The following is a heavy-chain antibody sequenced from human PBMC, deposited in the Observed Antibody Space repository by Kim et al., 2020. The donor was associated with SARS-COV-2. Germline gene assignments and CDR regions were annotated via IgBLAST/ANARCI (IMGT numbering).Heavy chain of an antibody. CDR1: GFTFSSYS. J-gene: IGHJ6*02. CDR2: ISSSSSTI. CDR3: ASLWGMDV. V-gene: IGHV3-48*01. Sequence: GGSLRLSCAASGFTFSSYSMNWVHQAPGKGLEWVSYISSSSSTIYYADSVKGRFTISRDNAKNSLYLQMNSLRAEDTAVYYCASLWGMDVWGQGTTVTVSS.